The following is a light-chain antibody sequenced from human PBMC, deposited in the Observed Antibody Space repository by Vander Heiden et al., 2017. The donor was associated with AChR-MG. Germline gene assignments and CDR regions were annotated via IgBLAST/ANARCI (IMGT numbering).Light chain of an antibody. CDR3: QQYKSYLYT. J-gene: IGKJ2*01. CDR2: DAS. V-gene: IGKV1-5*01. Sequence: DIQMPQSPSTLSASVGDRVTITCRASQSISNWLAWYQQKPGKAPKLLIYDASSMESGVPSRFSGSGSGTEFTLTISSLQPDDFATYYCQQYKSYLYTFGQGTKLKIK. CDR1: QSISNW.